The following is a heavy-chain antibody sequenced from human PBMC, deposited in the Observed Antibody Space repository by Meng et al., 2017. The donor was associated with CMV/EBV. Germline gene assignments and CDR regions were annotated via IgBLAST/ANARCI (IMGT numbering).Heavy chain of an antibody. J-gene: IGHJ6*02. D-gene: IGHD2-2*01. CDR3: AREGVGCSSTSCFPSSGMDV. Sequence: SETLSLTCAVYGGSFSGYYWSWICQPPGKGLEWIGEINHSGSTNYNPSLKSRVTISVDTSKNQFSLKLSSVTAADTAVYYCAREGVGCSSTSCFPSSGMDVWGQGTTVTVSS. V-gene: IGHV4-34*01. CDR2: INHSGST. CDR1: GGSFSGYY.